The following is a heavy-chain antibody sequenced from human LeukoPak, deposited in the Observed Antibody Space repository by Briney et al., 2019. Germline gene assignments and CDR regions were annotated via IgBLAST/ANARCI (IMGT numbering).Heavy chain of an antibody. Sequence: GGSLRLSCAASGFTFSDYSMSWIRQAPGKGLEWVSYIRSSGNTIYYADSVKGRFTISRDNAKNSLYLQMNSLRAEDTAVYYCARVPGWHYFDYWGQGTLVTVSS. CDR3: ARVPGWHYFDY. CDR2: IRSSGNTI. D-gene: IGHD6-19*01. J-gene: IGHJ4*02. V-gene: IGHV3-11*04. CDR1: GFTFSDYS.